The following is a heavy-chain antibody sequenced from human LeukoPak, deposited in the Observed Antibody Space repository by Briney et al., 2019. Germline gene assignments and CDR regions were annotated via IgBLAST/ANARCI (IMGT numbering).Heavy chain of an antibody. V-gene: IGHV3-30*18. CDR3: AKEGGRGDLGSGSPIDY. J-gene: IGHJ4*02. CDR2: ISYDGSNK. CDR1: GFTFSSYG. Sequence: GGSLRLSCAASGFTFSSYGMHWVRQAPGKGLEWVAVISYDGSNKYYADSVKGRFTISRDNSKNTLYLQMNSLRAEDTAVYYCAKEGGRGDLGSGSPIDYWGQGTLVTVSS. D-gene: IGHD3-10*01.